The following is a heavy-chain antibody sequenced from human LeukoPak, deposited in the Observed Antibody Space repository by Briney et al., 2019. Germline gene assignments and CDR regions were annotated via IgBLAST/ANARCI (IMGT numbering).Heavy chain of an antibody. CDR1: GFTFSSYG. CDR3: ARADGDSYGYSL. J-gene: IGHJ4*02. CDR2: IRYDGSNK. V-gene: IGHV3-30*02. D-gene: IGHD5-18*01. Sequence: GGSLRLSCAASGFTFSSYGMHWVRQAPGKGLEWVAFIRYDGSNKYYADSVKGRFTISRDNSKNTLYLQMNSLRAEDTAVYYCARADGDSYGYSLWGQGTLVTVSS.